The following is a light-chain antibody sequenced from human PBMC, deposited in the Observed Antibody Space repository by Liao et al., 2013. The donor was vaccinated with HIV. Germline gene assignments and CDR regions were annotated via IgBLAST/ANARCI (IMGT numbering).Light chain of an antibody. CDR1: SIGSKS. Sequence: YMLTQSPSASVAPGKTATITCGGDSIGSKSVHWYQQKPGQAPVLVIYYDSDRPSGIPERFSGSNSGNTATLTISRVEAGDEADYYCQVWDSSSDRVFGGGTKLTVL. CDR2: YDS. CDR3: QVWDSSSDRV. J-gene: IGLJ3*02. V-gene: IGLV3-21*04.